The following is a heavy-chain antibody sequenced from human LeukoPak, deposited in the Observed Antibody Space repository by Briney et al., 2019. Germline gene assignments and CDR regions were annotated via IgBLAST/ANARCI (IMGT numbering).Heavy chain of an antibody. J-gene: IGHJ5*02. CDR2: IAYHGNTE. CDR3: AKDWGSGGWYNYFDP. D-gene: IGHD6-19*01. V-gene: IGHV3-30*18. CDR1: GFTISSHG. Sequence: GGSLRLSCAVSGFTISSHGMHWVRQAPGKGPEWVAMIAYHGNTEYYGDSVKGRFTISRDNSKNTLYLQMDSLRAEGTAVYHCAKDWGSGGWYNYFDPWGQGTLVTVSS.